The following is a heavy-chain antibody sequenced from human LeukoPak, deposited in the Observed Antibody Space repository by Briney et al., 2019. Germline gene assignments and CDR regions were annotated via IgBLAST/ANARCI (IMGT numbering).Heavy chain of an antibody. CDR2: IYYSGST. D-gene: IGHD6-19*01. Sequence: PSETLSLTCTVSGGSISSYYWSWIRQPPGKGLEWIGYIYYSGSTNYNPSLKSRVTISVDTSKNQFSLKLSSVTAADTAVYYCARHRLAVAATYYFDYWGQGTLVTVSS. J-gene: IGHJ4*02. CDR3: ARHRLAVAATYYFDY. CDR1: GGSISSYY. V-gene: IGHV4-59*08.